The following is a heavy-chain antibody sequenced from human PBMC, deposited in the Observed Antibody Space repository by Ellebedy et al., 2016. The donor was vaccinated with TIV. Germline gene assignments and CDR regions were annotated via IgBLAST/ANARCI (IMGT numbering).Heavy chain of an antibody. CDR2: VHYGGSA. D-gene: IGHD1-26*01. J-gene: IGHJ5*02. Sequence: MPSETLSLTCTVSGGSITTSGSYWGWIRQPPGKGLEWIGFVHYGGSAYSNPSLKSRVTISIDTSKNQFSLNLSSMTAADTAIYYCARPIDPDSAENWFDPWGQGTLVTVSS. CDR1: GGSITTSGSY. CDR3: ARPIDPDSAENWFDP. V-gene: IGHV4-39*07.